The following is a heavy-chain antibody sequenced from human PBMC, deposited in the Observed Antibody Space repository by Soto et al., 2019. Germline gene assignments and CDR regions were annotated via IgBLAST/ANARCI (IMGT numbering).Heavy chain of an antibody. CDR1: GGSISGYY. CDR2: IYSSGLT. Sequence: QVQLQESGPGLVKPSETLSLTCTVSGGSISGYYWTWIRQPPGEGLEWIGSIYSSGLTNYNPSLKSRVTISVDTSKNQFSLKLTSVTAADTAMYYCARKGRYFQYWGQGPLVTVSS. D-gene: IGHD3-10*01. V-gene: IGHV4-59*01. CDR3: ARKGRYFQY. J-gene: IGHJ4*02.